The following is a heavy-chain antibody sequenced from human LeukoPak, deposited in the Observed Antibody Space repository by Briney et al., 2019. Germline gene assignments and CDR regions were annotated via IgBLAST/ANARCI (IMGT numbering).Heavy chain of an antibody. CDR2: ISGNSGTT. CDR1: GFTFSSYG. CDR3: AKDRLSGSYYDGAFDI. D-gene: IGHD1-26*01. Sequence: GGTLRLSCAASGFTFSSYGMSWVRQAPGKGLEWVSGISGNSGTTYYADSMKGRFTISRDNSKNTLYLQMNSLRAEDTAVYYCAKDRLSGSYYDGAFDIWGQGTMVTVSS. V-gene: IGHV3-23*01. J-gene: IGHJ3*02.